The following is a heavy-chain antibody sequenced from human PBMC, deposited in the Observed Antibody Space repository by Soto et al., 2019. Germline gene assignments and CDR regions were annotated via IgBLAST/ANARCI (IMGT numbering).Heavy chain of an antibody. J-gene: IGHJ4*02. V-gene: IGHV3-30*18. CDR3: AKDRVDYYDILSDLHY. Sequence: QVQLVESGGGVVQPGRSLRLSCEASGFTFSTYGMHWVRQAPGKGLEWVALISYDGSNKFYADSVKGRFTISRDNSKDTLYLQMNSLRAEDTAMYYCAKDRVDYYDILSDLHYWGQGTLVTVSS. D-gene: IGHD3-9*01. CDR1: GFTFSTYG. CDR2: ISYDGSNK.